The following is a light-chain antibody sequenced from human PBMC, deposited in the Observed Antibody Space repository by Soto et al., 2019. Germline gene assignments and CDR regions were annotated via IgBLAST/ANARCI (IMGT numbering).Light chain of an antibody. Sequence: EILITQSPATLSVSPGGRAALSCRASQSVTSNLAWYQQKPGQPPRLLIYGASTRATGIPARFSGSGSGTEFTLTISSLQSEDFAIYYCQQYNNWPPTFGQGTKV. CDR2: GAS. CDR1: QSVTSN. V-gene: IGKV3-15*01. J-gene: IGKJ1*01. CDR3: QQYNNWPPT.